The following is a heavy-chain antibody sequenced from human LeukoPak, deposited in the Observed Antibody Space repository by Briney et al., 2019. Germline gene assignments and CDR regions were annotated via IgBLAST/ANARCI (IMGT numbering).Heavy chain of an antibody. V-gene: IGHV3-33*01. CDR2: LWYDGSNK. CDR1: GFTFSSYG. CDR3: ARVGRGDYGDYDGYYYGMDV. J-gene: IGHJ6*02. D-gene: IGHD4-17*01. Sequence: GGPLRLSCAAPGFTFSSYGMHWVRRAPGRGVGWVQVLWYDGSNKYYADSVKGRFTISRDNSKNTLYLQMNSLRAEDTAVYYCARVGRGDYGDYDGYYYGMDVWGQGTTVTVSS.